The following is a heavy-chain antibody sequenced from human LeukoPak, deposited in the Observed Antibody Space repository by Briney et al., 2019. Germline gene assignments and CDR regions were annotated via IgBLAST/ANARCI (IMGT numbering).Heavy chain of an antibody. D-gene: IGHD2/OR15-2a*01. CDR2: ISGSGAGT. J-gene: IGHJ4*02. V-gene: IGHV3-23*01. Sequence: GGSLRFSCAASGFTFSSYSMNWVRQAPGKGPEWVSSISGSGAGTYYADSVEGRFTISRDNSKNTLYLEMNSLRADDTAMYYCAKGPSANFRSPFDNWGQGTLVSVSS. CDR1: GFTFSSYS. CDR3: AKGPSANFRSPFDN.